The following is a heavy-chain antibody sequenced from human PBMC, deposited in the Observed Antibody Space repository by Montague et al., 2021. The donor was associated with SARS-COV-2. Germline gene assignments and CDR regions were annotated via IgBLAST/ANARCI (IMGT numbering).Heavy chain of an antibody. CDR2: TCYRSKWYS. D-gene: IGHD6-19*01. CDR3: VRYSGWFYFDF. CDR1: GDSVSSNNAT. Sequence: CAISGDSVSSNNATWNWVGQSPSRGLEWPGRTCYRSKWYSDYAPSVRGRLTVNPDASKNEFSLELNYVTPEDTAVYYCVRYSGWFYFDFWGQGTLVTVSS. V-gene: IGHV6-1*01. J-gene: IGHJ4*02.